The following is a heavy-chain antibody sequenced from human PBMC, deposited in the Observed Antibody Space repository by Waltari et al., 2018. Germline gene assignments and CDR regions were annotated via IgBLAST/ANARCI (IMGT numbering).Heavy chain of an antibody. CDR1: RDAITEHY. J-gene: IGHJ4*02. D-gene: IGHD2-21*02. CDR2: INPNGGST. CDR3: AREYCGGDCRLFDF. Sequence: LVQSGAEVMKPGASVKVSCKVSRDAITEHYIHWVRQAPGQGLGWRGWINPNGGSTHYAQRYRGRITMTWDTSMTTSYMGLSGLRSDDTAVYYCAREYCGGDCRLFDFWGQGTLVTVSS. V-gene: IGHV1-2*02.